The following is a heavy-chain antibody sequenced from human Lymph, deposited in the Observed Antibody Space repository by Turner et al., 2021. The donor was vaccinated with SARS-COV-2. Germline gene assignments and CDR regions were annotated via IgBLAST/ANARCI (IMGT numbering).Heavy chain of an antibody. Sequence: QVQLVESGGGGVQPGGSLSLSCAASGFTFSSYGMHWGRKAPGKVLEGVAVIGYDGSNKYYADSVKGRFTISRDNSKNTLYLQMNSLRAEDTAVYYCARVKGYNGYDLRYYYGMDVWGQGTTVTVSS. CDR1: GFTFSSYG. V-gene: IGHV3-33*01. CDR3: ARVKGYNGYDLRYYYGMDV. D-gene: IGHD5-12*01. CDR2: IGYDGSNK. J-gene: IGHJ6*02.